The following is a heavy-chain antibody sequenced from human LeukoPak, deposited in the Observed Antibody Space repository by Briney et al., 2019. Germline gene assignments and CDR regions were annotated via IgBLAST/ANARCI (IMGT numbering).Heavy chain of an antibody. V-gene: IGHV3-23*01. Sequence: PGGSLRLSCAASGFTFSSSAMSWVRQAPGKGLEWVSAISNNGGYTYYADSVQGRFTISRDNSKSTLCLQMNSLRDEDTAIYYCARDLGWGTTEPGGCWGQGTLVTVSS. J-gene: IGHJ4*02. CDR2: ISNNGGYT. CDR1: GFTFSSSA. D-gene: IGHD1-7*01. CDR3: ARDLGWGTTEPGGC.